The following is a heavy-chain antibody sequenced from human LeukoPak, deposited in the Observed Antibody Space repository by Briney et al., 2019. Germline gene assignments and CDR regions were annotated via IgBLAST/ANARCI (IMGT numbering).Heavy chain of an antibody. D-gene: IGHD3-3*01. V-gene: IGHV3-23*01. J-gene: IGHJ3*02. CDR2: ISGSGGST. CDR1: GFTFSSYA. Sequence: GGSLRLTRAASGFTFSSYAMSWVRQAPGKGLEWVSAISGSGGSTYYADSVKGRFTISRDNSKNTLYLQMNSLRAEDTAVYYCAKFSTYYDFWSGYLDAFDIWGQGTMVTVSS. CDR3: AKFSTYYDFWSGYLDAFDI.